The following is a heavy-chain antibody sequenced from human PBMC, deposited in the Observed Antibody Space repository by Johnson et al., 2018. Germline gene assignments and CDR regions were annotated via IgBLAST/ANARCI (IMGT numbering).Heavy chain of an antibody. CDR3: ARAPTQSAEYFQH. J-gene: IGHJ1*01. Sequence: VQLVESGGGVVQPGRSLRLSCAASGFTFSNYGMHWVRQAPGKGLEWVAIISYDGSNNYYADSVKGRFTISRDNSKNTLYLQMNSLRAEDTAVYYCARAPTQSAEYFQHWGQGTLVTVSS. CDR1: GFTFSNYG. V-gene: IGHV3-30*03. CDR2: ISYDGSNN. D-gene: IGHD2-15*01.